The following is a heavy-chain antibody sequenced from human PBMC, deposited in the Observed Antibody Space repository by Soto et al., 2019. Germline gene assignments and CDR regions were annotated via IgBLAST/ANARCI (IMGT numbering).Heavy chain of an antibody. CDR1: GGSISSYY. CDR2: IYYSGST. J-gene: IGHJ6*02. CDR3: ARAFMGSYPYYYYGMDV. V-gene: IGHV4-59*01. Sequence: SETLSLTCTVSGGSISSYYWSWIRQPPGKGLEWIGYIYYSGSTNYNPSLKSRVTISVDTSKNQFSLKLSSVTAADTAVYYCARAFMGSYPYYYYGMDVWGQGTTVTVSS. D-gene: IGHD3-16*02.